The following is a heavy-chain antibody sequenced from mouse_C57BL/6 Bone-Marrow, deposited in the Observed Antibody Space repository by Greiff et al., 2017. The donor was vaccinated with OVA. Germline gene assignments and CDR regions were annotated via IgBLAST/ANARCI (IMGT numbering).Heavy chain of an antibody. CDR2: INYDGSST. D-gene: IGHD4-1*01. V-gene: IGHV5-16*01. Sequence: DVMLVESEGGLVQPGSSMKLSCTASGFTFSAYYMAWFRQVPEKGLEWVANINYDGSSTYYLDSLKSRFIISRDNAKNILYLQMSSLKSEDTATYYCARDRTGSYFDYWGQGTTLTVSS. J-gene: IGHJ2*01. CDR1: GFTFSAYY. CDR3: ARDRTGSYFDY.